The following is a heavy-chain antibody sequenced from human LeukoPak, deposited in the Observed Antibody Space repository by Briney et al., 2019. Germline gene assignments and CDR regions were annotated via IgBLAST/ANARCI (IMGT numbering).Heavy chain of an antibody. J-gene: IGHJ4*02. CDR3: ANTGDYDTSPPFDY. CDR2: ISYDGSSK. V-gene: IGHV3-30*18. Sequence: GGSLRLSCAASGFTFSSYGMHWVRQAPGKGLEWVAVISYDGSSKYYADSVKGRFTISRDNSKNTLYLQMNSLRAEDTAVYYCANTGDYDTSPPFDYWGQGTLDTVSS. D-gene: IGHD4-17*01. CDR1: GFTFSSYG.